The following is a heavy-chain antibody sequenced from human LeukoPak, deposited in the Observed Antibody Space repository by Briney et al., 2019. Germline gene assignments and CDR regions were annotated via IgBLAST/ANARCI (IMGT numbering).Heavy chain of an antibody. CDR3: AREIASPNYDFWSGYGYYMDV. CDR1: GFTFSSYS. V-gene: IGHV3-21*01. CDR2: ISSSSSYI. Sequence: TGGSLRLSCAASGFTFSSYSMNWVRQAPGKGLEWVSSISSSSSYIYYADSVKGRFIISRDNAKNSLYLQMNSLRAEDTAVYYCAREIASPNYDFWSGYGYYMDVWGKGTTVTVSS. J-gene: IGHJ6*03. D-gene: IGHD3-3*01.